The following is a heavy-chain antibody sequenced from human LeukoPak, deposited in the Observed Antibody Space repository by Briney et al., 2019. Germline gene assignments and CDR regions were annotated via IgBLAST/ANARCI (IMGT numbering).Heavy chain of an antibody. CDR2: ISSSGSTI. CDR1: GFTFSDYY. J-gene: IGHJ6*03. Sequence: GGSLRLSCAASGFTFSDYYMSWIRQAPGKGLEWVSYISSSGSTIYYADSVKGRFTISRDNAKNSLYLQMNSLRAEDTAVYYCAREGEQQLVLGHDYYYRDIWGKGTTVTVSS. CDR3: AREGEQQLVLGHDYYYRDI. D-gene: IGHD6-13*01. V-gene: IGHV3-11*04.